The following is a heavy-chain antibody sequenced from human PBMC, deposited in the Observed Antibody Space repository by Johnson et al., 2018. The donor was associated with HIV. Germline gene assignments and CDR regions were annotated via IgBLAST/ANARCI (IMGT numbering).Heavy chain of an antibody. D-gene: IGHD5-18*01. J-gene: IGHJ3*02. Sequence: VQLVESGGGLVQPGGSLRLSCAASGFTFSSYWMSWVRQAPGKGLEWVSSISGVSTYFADSRKGGFTISRDNAKNSLYLQMNSLRAEDTALYYCTGEYSYGDDAFDIWGQGTMVTVSS. CDR1: GFTFSSYW. CDR3: TGEYSYGDDAFDI. V-gene: IGHV3-38*03. CDR2: ISGVST.